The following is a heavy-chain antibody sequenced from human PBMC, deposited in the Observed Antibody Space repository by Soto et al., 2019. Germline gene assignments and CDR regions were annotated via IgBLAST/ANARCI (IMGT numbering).Heavy chain of an antibody. Sequence: ASVKVSCKASGGTFSSYAISWVRQAPGQGLEWMGGIIPIFGTANYAQKFQGRVTITADESTSTAYMELSSRKSEDTAVYYCARAEAEGHIVVVTAIPYYYYGMDVWGQGTTVTVSS. CDR1: GGTFSSYA. V-gene: IGHV1-69*13. D-gene: IGHD2-21*02. J-gene: IGHJ6*02. CDR3: ARAEAEGHIVVVTAIPYYYYGMDV. CDR2: IIPIFGTA.